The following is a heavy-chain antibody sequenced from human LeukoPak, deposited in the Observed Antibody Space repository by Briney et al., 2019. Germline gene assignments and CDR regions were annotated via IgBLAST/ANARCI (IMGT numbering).Heavy chain of an antibody. CDR2: ISSSGSTI. V-gene: IGHV3-11*01. CDR3: ARGPPYSGYDFNYFDY. J-gene: IGHJ4*02. Sequence: GGSLRLSCAASGFTFSDYYMSWIRQAPGKGLEWVSYISSSGSTIYYADSVKGRFTISRDNAKNSLYLQMNSLRAEDTAVYYCARGPPYSGYDFNYFDYWGQGTLVTVSS. CDR1: GFTFSDYY. D-gene: IGHD5-12*01.